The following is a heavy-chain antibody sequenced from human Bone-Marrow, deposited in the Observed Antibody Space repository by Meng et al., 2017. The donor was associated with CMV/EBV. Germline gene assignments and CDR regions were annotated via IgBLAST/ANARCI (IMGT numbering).Heavy chain of an antibody. J-gene: IGHJ4*02. V-gene: IGHV1-2*02. D-gene: IGHD1-26*01. CDR2: ISPNNGGT. Sequence: CKASGYTFTGYNMHWARKAPGQGLEWMGWISPNNGGTKYAQKFQGGVTMTRDTSISTAYMELSRLTSDDTAVYYCVRGGGSSYVDYWGQGTLVTVSS. CDR3: VRGGGSSYVDY. CDR1: GYTFTGYN.